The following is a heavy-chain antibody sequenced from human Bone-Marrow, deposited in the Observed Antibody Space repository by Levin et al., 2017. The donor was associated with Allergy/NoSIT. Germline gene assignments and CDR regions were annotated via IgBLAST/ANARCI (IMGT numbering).Heavy chain of an antibody. CDR3: ARRWSGNYPFDH. D-gene: IGHD3-3*01. V-gene: IGHV4-39*01. CDR2: IDFLGRT. Sequence: SQTLSLTCTVSGGSLRSSSDYWAWIRQTPGKGLEWIGNIDFLGRTQNNPSLSSRVIISADPSQKQISLKLNSATAADTGLYFCARRWSGNYPFDHWGQGILVAVSS. CDR1: GGSLRSSSDY. J-gene: IGHJ4*02.